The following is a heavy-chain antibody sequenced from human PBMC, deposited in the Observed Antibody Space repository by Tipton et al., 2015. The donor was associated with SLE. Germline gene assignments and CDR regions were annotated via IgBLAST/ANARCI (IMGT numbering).Heavy chain of an antibody. J-gene: IGHJ3*01. CDR2: ISHRGTT. D-gene: IGHD4-23*01. CDR3: ARTFYGGGDAFDV. Sequence: TLSLTCAVSGASISSNNWWSWVRQSPGKGLQWIGEISHRGTTNYNPSLKSRVTISVDTSKNQFSLRLSSVTAADTAVYYCARTFYGGGDAFDVWGQGTKVSVSS. V-gene: IGHV4-4*02. CDR1: GASISSNNW.